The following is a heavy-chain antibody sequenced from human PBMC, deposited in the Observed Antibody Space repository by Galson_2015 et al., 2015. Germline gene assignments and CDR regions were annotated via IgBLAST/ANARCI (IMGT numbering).Heavy chain of an antibody. Sequence: ALRLSCAGSGFSFSTYSMNWVRQVPGKGLEWLSYIDSSGSTIYYADSVRGRFTISRDNGKNSLYLQMNSLRDKDTAVYYCAQYEEQEFCGSFYCHIDFWGKGATVTVSS. CDR3: AQYEEQEFCGSFYCHIDF. J-gene: IGHJ6*03. CDR1: GFSFSTYS. CDR2: IDSSGSTI. D-gene: IGHD2-2*01. V-gene: IGHV3-48*02.